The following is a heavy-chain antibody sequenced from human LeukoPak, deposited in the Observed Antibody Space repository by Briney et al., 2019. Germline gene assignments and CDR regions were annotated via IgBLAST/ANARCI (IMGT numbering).Heavy chain of an antibody. D-gene: IGHD6-13*01. CDR2: IYHSGST. CDR1: GYSISSGYY. CDR3: AREESSSWYGY. J-gene: IGHJ4*02. Sequence: PSETLSLTCTVSGYSISSGYYWGCIRQPPGKGLEWIGSIYHSGSTYYNPSLKSRVTISVDTSKNQFSLKLSSVTAADTAVYYCAREESSSWYGYWGQGTLVTVSS. V-gene: IGHV4-38-2*02.